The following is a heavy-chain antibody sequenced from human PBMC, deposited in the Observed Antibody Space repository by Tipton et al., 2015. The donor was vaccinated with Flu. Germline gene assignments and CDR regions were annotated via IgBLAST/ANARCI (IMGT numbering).Heavy chain of an antibody. Sequence: QLVQSGPEVKQPGASVKVSCKASGYTFTSYGISWVRQAPGQGLEWMGWISAYNGNTNYAQKLQGRVTMTTDTSTSTAYMELRSLRSDDTAVDYGARVHMVRGGRWFDPWGQGPLVTVSS. V-gene: IGHV1-18*01. J-gene: IGHJ5*02. CDR3: ARVHMVRGGRWFDP. D-gene: IGHD3-10*01. CDR1: GYTFTSYG. CDR2: ISAYNGNT.